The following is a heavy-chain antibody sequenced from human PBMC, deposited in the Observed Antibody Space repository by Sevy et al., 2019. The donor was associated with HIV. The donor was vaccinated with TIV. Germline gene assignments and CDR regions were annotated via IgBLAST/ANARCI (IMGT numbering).Heavy chain of an antibody. CDR2: IWYDGSNK. J-gene: IGHJ4*02. CDR3: AKDCSGGSCYFDY. CDR1: GFTFSDYW. D-gene: IGHD2-15*01. Sequence: GGSLRLSCEASGFTFSDYWMTWVRQAPGKGLEWVAVIWYDGSNKYYGDSVKGRFTISRDNSKNTLYLQMNSLRAEDTAVYYCAKDCSGGSCYFDYWGQGTLVTVSS. V-gene: IGHV3-33*06.